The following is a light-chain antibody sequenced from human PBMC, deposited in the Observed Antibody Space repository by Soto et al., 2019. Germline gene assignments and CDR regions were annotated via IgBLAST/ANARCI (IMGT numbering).Light chain of an antibody. CDR2: KIN. CDR1: NSNIGSNN. Sequence: QSVLTQPPSASGTPGQRVTISCAGSNSNIGSNNVYWYQQLPGTAPKLLIYKINQRPSGVPDRFSGSKSGTSASLAVSGLRSEDEADYYCSSYAGSNNFVFGTGTKVTVL. V-gene: IGLV1-47*01. J-gene: IGLJ1*01. CDR3: SSYAGSNNFV.